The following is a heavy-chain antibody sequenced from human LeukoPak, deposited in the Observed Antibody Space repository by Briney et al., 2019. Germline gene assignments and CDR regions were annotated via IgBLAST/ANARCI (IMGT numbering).Heavy chain of an antibody. Sequence: ASVKVSFKSTGYTFTSYGISWVRQAPGQGLEWMGWISAYNGNTNYAQKLQGRVTMTTDTSTSTAYMELRSLRSDDTAVYYCARDWRELGCDYWGQGTLVTVSS. CDR3: ARDWRELGCDY. J-gene: IGHJ4*02. D-gene: IGHD1-26*01. CDR1: GYTFTSYG. CDR2: ISAYNGNT. V-gene: IGHV1-18*01.